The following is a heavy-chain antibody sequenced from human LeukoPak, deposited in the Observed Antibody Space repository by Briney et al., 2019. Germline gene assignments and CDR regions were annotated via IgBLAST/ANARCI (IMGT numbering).Heavy chain of an antibody. V-gene: IGHV3-9*01. CDR1: GFTFDDYA. J-gene: IGHJ4*02. CDR2: ISWNSGSI. Sequence: GGSLRLSCAASGFTFDDYAMHWVRQAPGKGLHWVSGISWNSGSIGYADSVKGRFTISRDNAKNSLYLQMNSLRAEDTALYYCAKGGIEYSSSSGGYYFDYWGQGTLVTVSS. CDR3: AKGGIEYSSSSGGYYFDY. D-gene: IGHD6-6*01.